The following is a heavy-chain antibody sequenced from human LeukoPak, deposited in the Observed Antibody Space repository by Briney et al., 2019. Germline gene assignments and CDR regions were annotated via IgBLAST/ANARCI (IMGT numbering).Heavy chain of an antibody. D-gene: IGHD5-18*01. CDR2: ISGSGGST. CDR1: GFTFSTYG. J-gene: IGHJ5*02. V-gene: IGHV3-23*01. Sequence: GGTLRLSCAASGFTFSTYGMSWVRQAPGKGLEWVSAISGSGGSTYYADSVKGRFTISRDTSKNTVYLQMNALRAEDSALYYCTRTGLGYSLGNGLDAWGQGTQVTVSS. CDR3: TRTGLGYSLGNGLDA.